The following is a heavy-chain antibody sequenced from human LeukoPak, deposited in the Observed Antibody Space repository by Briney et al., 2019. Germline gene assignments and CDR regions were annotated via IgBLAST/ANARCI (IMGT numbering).Heavy chain of an antibody. J-gene: IGHJ6*02. V-gene: IGHV4-38-2*02. Sequence: SETLSLTCTVSGYSISSGYYWGWIRQPPGKGLEWIGSIYHSGSTYYNPSLKSRVTISVDTSKNQFSLKLSSVTAADTAVYYCARAPYCSGGSCYSSYYYGIDVWGQGTTVTVSS. D-gene: IGHD2-15*01. CDR3: ARAPYCSGGSCYSSYYYGIDV. CDR2: IYHSGST. CDR1: GYSISSGYY.